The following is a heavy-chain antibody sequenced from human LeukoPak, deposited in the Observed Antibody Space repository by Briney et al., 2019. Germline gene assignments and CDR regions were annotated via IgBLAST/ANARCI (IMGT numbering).Heavy chain of an antibody. J-gene: IGHJ6*02. CDR2: IYSGGST. CDR3: ARDAPRTSRNRHYYYYYGMDV. CDR1: GFTVSSNY. D-gene: IGHD3-3*02. V-gene: IGHV3-66*01. Sequence: GGSLRLSCAASGFTVSSNYMSWVRQAPGKGLEWLSVIYSGGSTYYADSVKGGFTISRDNSKNTLYLQMNSLRAEDTAVYYCARDAPRTSRNRHYYYYYGMDVWGQGTTVTVSS.